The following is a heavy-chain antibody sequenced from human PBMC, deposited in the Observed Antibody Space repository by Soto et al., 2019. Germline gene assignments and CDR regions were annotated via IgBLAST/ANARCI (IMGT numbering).Heavy chain of an antibody. V-gene: IGHV3-21*01. Sequence: GGSLRLSCAASGFTFSSYSMNWVRQAPGKGLEWVSSISSSSSYIYYADSVKGRFTISRDNAKNSLYLQMNSLRAEDTAVYYCASFSGYDWALAYWGQGTLVTVSS. J-gene: IGHJ4*02. CDR3: ASFSGYDWALAY. D-gene: IGHD5-12*01. CDR2: ISSSSSYI. CDR1: GFTFSSYS.